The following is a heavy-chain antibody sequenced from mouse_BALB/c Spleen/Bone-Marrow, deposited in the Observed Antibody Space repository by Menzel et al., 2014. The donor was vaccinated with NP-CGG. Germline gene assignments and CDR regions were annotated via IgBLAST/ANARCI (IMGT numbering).Heavy chain of an antibody. CDR3: ARSGFDY. CDR2: IHPNSGNT. J-gene: IGHJ2*01. Sequence: QVQLQQSGSVLVRPGASVKLSCKASGYTFTSSWMHWAKQRPGQGLEWIGEIHPNSGNTNYNETFKGKATLTVDTSSSTAYVDLSSLTSEDSAVYYCARSGFDYWGQGTTLTVSS. D-gene: IGHD4-1*01. CDR1: GYTFTSSW. V-gene: IGHV1S130*01.